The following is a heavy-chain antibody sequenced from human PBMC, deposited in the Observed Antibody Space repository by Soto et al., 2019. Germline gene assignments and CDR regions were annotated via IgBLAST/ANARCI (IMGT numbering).Heavy chain of an antibody. CDR2: INSDGSDT. J-gene: IGHJ4*02. CDR1: GFTFSSYW. V-gene: IGHV3-74*01. CDR3: ARSNYPFYFDY. Sequence: PVGSLRLSCEASGFTFSSYWMHWVRQAPGKGLVWVSHINSDGSDTTYADSVKGRFTISRDNAKNTLYLQMNSLRAEDTAVYYCARSNYPFYFDYWGQGTPVTVSS. D-gene: IGHD4-4*01.